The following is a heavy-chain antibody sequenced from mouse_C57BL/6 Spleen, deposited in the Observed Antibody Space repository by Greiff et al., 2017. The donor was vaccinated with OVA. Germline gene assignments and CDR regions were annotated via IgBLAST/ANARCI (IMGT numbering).Heavy chain of an antibody. CDR3: ARFHYYGSARYFDV. CDR1: GYSFTSYY. D-gene: IGHD1-1*01. V-gene: IGHV1-66*01. J-gene: IGHJ1*03. CDR2: IYPGSGNT. Sequence: QVQLKESGPELVKPGASVKISCKASGYSFTSYYIHWVKQRPGQGLEWIGWIYPGSGNTKYNEKFKGKATLTADTSSSTAYMQLSSLTSEDSAVYYCARFHYYGSARYFDVWGTGTTVTVSS.